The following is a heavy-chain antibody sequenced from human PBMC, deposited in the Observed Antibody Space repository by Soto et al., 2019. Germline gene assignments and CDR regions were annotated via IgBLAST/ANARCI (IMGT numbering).Heavy chain of an antibody. Sequence: SLTCTVSGGSISSGGYYWSWIRQHPGKGLEWIGYIYYSGSTYYNPSLKSRVTISVDTSKNQFSLKLSSVTAADTAVYYCARRNPLNIAAAGTSWFDPWGQGTLVTVSS. V-gene: IGHV4-31*03. D-gene: IGHD6-13*01. CDR3: ARRNPLNIAAAGTSWFDP. J-gene: IGHJ5*02. CDR1: GGSISSGGYY. CDR2: IYYSGST.